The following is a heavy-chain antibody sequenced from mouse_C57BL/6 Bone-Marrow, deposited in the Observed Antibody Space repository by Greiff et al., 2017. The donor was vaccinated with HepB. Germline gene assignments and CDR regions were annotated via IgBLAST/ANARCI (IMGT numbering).Heavy chain of an antibody. J-gene: IGHJ1*03. Sequence: EVQVVESGGGLVQPGGSLSLSCAASGFTFTDYYMSWVRQPPGKALEWLGFIRNKANGYTTEYSASVKGRFTISRDNYQSILYLQMNALGAEDSANYYCARCRGYGYFDVWGTGTTVTVSS. V-gene: IGHV7-3*01. CDR1: GFTFTDYY. CDR3: ARCRGYGYFDV. D-gene: IGHD3-1*01. CDR2: IRNKANGYTT.